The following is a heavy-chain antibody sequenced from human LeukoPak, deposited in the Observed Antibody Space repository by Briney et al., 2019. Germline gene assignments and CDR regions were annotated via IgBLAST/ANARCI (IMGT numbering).Heavy chain of an antibody. J-gene: IGHJ4*02. CDR3: ARVDYDSSGSLDY. Sequence: SETLSLTCTVSGGSISSGSYYWSWIRQPAGKGLEWIGRIYTSGSTNYNPSLKSRVTISVDTSKNQFSLKLSSVTAADTAVYYCARVDYDSSGSLDYWGQGTLVTVSS. CDR1: GGSISSGSYY. CDR2: IYTSGST. V-gene: IGHV4-61*02. D-gene: IGHD3-22*01.